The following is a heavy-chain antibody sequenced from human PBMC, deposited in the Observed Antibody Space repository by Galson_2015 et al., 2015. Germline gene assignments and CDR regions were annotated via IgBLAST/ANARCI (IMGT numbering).Heavy chain of an antibody. V-gene: IGHV3-74*01. Sequence: SLRLSCAGSGFTFGNFGMHWVRQAPGKGLVWVSHINAAGSGTVYADSVKGRFGISRDNAKDTLYLEMNSLRAEDTAVYYCARTAYYNNMDVWGQGTTVTVSS. J-gene: IGHJ6*02. CDR3: ARTAYYNNMDV. CDR2: INAAGSGT. CDR1: GFTFGNFG.